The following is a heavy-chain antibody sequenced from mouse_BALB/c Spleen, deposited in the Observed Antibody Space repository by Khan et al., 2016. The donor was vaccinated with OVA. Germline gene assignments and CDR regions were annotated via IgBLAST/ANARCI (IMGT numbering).Heavy chain of an antibody. D-gene: IGHD1-2*01. CDR1: GYTFTDYY. CDR3: ARRNYFGYTFAY. J-gene: IGHJ3*01. CDR2: ISPGSGDT. V-gene: IGHV1-77*01. Sequence: QVQLQQSGAELARPGASVKLSCKASGYTFTDYYINWVKQRTGQGLEWIGEISPGSGDTYYNERFKGKATLTADKSSSTAYMQPSSLTSEASAVYFCARRNYFGYTFAYWGQGTLVTVSA.